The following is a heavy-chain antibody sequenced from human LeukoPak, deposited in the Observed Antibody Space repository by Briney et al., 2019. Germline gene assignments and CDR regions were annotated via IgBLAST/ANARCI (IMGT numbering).Heavy chain of an antibody. Sequence: SVKVSCKASGGTFSSYAISWVRQAPGQGLEWMGGIIPIFCTANYAQKFQGRVTITADESTSTAYMELSSLRSEDTAVYYCARSGYYDFWRGPARFDYWGQGTLVTVSS. CDR1: GGTFSSYA. CDR3: ARSGYYDFWRGPARFDY. D-gene: IGHD3-3*01. V-gene: IGHV1-69*13. J-gene: IGHJ4*02. CDR2: IIPIFCTA.